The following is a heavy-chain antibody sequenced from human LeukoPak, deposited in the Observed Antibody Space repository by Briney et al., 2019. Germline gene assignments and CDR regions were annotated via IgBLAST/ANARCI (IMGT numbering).Heavy chain of an antibody. V-gene: IGHV3-30*02. CDR1: GFTFSSYG. CDR3: AKDRFEQWLEGVIDY. CDR2: IRYDGGNK. D-gene: IGHD6-19*01. Sequence: GGSLRLSCAASGFTFSSYGMHWVRQAPGKGLDWVSFIRYDGGNKYYADSVRGRFTISRDNSKNTLYLQMNSLRAEDTAVYYCAKDRFEQWLEGVIDYWGQGTLVTVSS. J-gene: IGHJ4*02.